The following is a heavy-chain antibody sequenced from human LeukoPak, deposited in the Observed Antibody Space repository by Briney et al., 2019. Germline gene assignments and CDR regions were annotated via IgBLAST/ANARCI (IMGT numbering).Heavy chain of an antibody. J-gene: IGHJ6*03. D-gene: IGHD5-18*01. CDR2: IYYSGST. V-gene: IGHV4-59*01. CDR3: ARGYSYGPYYYYYYMDV. Sequence: PSETLSLTCTVSSGSISNYYWSWIRQPSGKGLEWIGYIYYSGSTNYNPSLKSRVTISVDTSKNQFSLKLSSVTAADTAVYYCARGYSYGPYYYYYYMDVWGKGTTVTVSS. CDR1: SGSISNYY.